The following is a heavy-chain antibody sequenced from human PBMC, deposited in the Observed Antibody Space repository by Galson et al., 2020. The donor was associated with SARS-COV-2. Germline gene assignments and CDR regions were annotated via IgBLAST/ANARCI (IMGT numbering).Heavy chain of an antibody. CDR2: IHYSGST. Sequence: SETLSLTCTVPGGSVRSSGKYWVWISQSPGKGLEYIGSIHYSGSTYYNPSLTSRVTTSVDTSKNQVSLKLSSVTAADTAVYYCARGAYDPLAGHYRDYGMDVWGQGTTVTVSS. D-gene: IGHD3-9*01. CDR1: GGSVRSSGKY. V-gene: IGHV4-39*01. CDR3: ARGAYDPLAGHYRDYGMDV. J-gene: IGHJ6*02.